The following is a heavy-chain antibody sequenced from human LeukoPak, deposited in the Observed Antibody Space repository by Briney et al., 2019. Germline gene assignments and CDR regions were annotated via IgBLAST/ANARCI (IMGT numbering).Heavy chain of an antibody. CDR2: IYPGNSDT. CDR3: ARGTVANHAEYFQH. D-gene: IGHD6-19*01. CDR1: GYSFTSYW. J-gene: IGHJ1*01. V-gene: IGHV5-51*01. Sequence: PGGSLRLSCAASGYSFTSYWIGWVRQMPGKGLEWMGIIYPGNSDTRYSLSFQGQVTISADKSISTAYLQWSSLKASDTAMYYCARGTVANHAEYFQHWGQGTLVTVSS.